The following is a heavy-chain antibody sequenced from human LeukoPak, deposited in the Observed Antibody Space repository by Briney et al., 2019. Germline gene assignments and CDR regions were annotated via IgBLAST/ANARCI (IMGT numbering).Heavy chain of an antibody. CDR2: IIPILGLA. CDR3: ASTYDSSGYYFSFDY. CDR1: GGTFSSYT. Sequence: SSVKVSCKASGGTFSSYTISWVRQAPGQGLEWMGRIIPILGLANYAQMSQGRVTITADKSTSTAYMELSSLRSEDTAVYYCASTYDSSGYYFSFDYWGQGTLVTVSS. V-gene: IGHV1-69*02. D-gene: IGHD3-22*01. J-gene: IGHJ4*02.